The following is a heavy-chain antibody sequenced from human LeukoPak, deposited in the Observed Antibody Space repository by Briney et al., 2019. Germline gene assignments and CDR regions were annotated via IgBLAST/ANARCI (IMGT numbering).Heavy chain of an antibody. CDR3: ARGAVAVRNAFDI. CDR2: IYYSTKWYN. J-gene: IGHJ3*02. V-gene: IGHV6-1*01. D-gene: IGHD6-19*01. Sequence: SQTLSLTCAISGDSVSINSAAWNWIRQSPSKGLKLLGRIYYSTKWYNGYAVSVKSRITINPDTSKNQFSLQLNSVTPEDTALYYCARGAVAVRNAFDIWGQGTMVTVSS. CDR1: GDSVSINSAA.